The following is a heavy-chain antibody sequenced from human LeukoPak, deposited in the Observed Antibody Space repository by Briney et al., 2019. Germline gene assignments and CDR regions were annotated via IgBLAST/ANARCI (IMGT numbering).Heavy chain of an antibody. Sequence: PWASVKVSCKASGGTFSSYAISWVRQAPGQGLEWMGWINPNSGGTNYAQKFQGRVTMTKDTSISTAYMELSRLRSDDTAVYYCARDAPYSSVSYGMDVWGQGTTVTVSS. D-gene: IGHD6-19*01. V-gene: IGHV1-2*02. CDR2: INPNSGGT. J-gene: IGHJ6*02. CDR3: ARDAPYSSVSYGMDV. CDR1: GGTFSSYA.